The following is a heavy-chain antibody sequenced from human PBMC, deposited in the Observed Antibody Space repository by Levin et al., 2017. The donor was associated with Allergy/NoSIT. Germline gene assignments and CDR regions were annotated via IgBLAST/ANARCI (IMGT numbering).Heavy chain of an antibody. CDR2: ISWNSGSI. CDR3: AKDTTYYYDSSGLRGKTKPRSFDY. CDR1: GFTFDDYA. V-gene: IGHV3-9*01. D-gene: IGHD3-22*01. Sequence: SLKISCAASGFTFDDYAMHWVRQAPGKGLEWVSGISWNSGSIGYADSVKGRFTISRDNAKNSLYLQMNSLRAEDTALYYCAKDTTYYYDSSGLRGKTKPRSFDYWGQGTLVTVSS. J-gene: IGHJ4*02.